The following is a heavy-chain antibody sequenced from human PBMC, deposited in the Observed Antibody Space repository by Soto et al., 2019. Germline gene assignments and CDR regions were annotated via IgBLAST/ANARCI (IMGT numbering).Heavy chain of an antibody. CDR3: ARVQYSYGYYFDY. Sequence: SETLCLAGTVSCGSIISYSWSWIRQPPGKGLEYIGYIYYSGSTIYNPSLKSRVTISGDTSKNQFSLKLSSVTAADTAVYYCARVQYSYGYYFDYWGQGTLVTVSS. V-gene: IGHV4-59*01. CDR2: IYYSGST. J-gene: IGHJ4*02. D-gene: IGHD5-18*01. CDR1: CGSIISYS.